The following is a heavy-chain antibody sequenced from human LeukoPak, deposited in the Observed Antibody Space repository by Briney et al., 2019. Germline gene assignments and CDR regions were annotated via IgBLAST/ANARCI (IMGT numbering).Heavy chain of an antibody. D-gene: IGHD3-9*01. J-gene: IGHJ6*03. V-gene: IGHV1-69*05. CDR3: ARDAGYFDWSSPGYYYYYMDV. CDR2: IIPIFGTA. CDR1: GGTFSSYA. Sequence: VASVKVSCKASGGTFSSYAISWVRQAPGQGLEWMGGIIPIFGTANYAQKLQGRVTMTTDTSTSTAYMELRSLRSDDTAVYYCARDAGYFDWSSPGYYYYYMDVWGKGTTVTISS.